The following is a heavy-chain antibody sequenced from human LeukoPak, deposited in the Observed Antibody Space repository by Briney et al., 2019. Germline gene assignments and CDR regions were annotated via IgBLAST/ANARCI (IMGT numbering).Heavy chain of an antibody. V-gene: IGHV1-2*02. D-gene: IGHD5-24*01. CDR3: GKDRRECYNLLDY. CDR1: GYTFTGYY. Sequence: ASVKVSCKASGYTFTGYYMHWVRQAPGQGLEWMGWINPNSGGTNYAQKFQGRVTMTRDTSISTAYMELSRLRSDDTAVYYCGKDRRECYNLLDYLGQGTLVTGSS. CDR2: INPNSGGT. J-gene: IGHJ4*02.